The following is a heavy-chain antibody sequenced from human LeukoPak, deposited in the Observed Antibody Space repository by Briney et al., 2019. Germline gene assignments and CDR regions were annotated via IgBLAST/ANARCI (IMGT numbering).Heavy chain of an antibody. CDR3: AREGYSSGYAGAFDI. CDR1: GFTVSSNY. CDR2: IYSGGST. V-gene: IGHV3-53*01. J-gene: IGHJ3*02. Sequence: GGSLRLSCAASGFTVSSNYMSWVRQAPGKGLEWVSVIYSGGSTYYADSVKGRFTISRDNSKNTLYLQMNSLRAEDTAVYYCAREGYSSGYAGAFDIWGQGTMVTVSS. D-gene: IGHD3-22*01.